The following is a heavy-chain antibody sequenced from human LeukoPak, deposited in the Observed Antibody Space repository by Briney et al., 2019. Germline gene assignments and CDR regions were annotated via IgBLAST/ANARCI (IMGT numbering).Heavy chain of an antibody. CDR3: ATVVGNYYDSSGYYTAHFDY. CDR2: FDPEDGET. V-gene: IGHV1-24*01. D-gene: IGHD3-22*01. CDR1: GYTLTELS. J-gene: IGHJ4*02. Sequence: ASVKVSCKVSGYTLTELSMHWVRQAPGKGLEWMGGFDPEDGETIYAQKFQGRVTMTEDTSTDTAYMELSSLRSEDTAVYYCATVVGNYYDSSGYYTAHFDYWGQGTLVTVPS.